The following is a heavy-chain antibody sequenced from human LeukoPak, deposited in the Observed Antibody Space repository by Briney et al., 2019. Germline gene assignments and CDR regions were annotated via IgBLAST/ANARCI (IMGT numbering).Heavy chain of an antibody. CDR2: ISGSGGST. V-gene: IGHV3-23*01. Sequence: GGSLRLSCAASGFTFSSYAMSWVRQAPGKGLEWVSAISGSGGSTYYADSVKGRFTISRDNSKNTLYLQTNSLRAEDTAVYYCAKDQGSSVWSFDYWGQGTLVTVSS. D-gene: IGHD6-19*01. CDR1: GFTFSSYA. J-gene: IGHJ4*02. CDR3: AKDQGSSVWSFDY.